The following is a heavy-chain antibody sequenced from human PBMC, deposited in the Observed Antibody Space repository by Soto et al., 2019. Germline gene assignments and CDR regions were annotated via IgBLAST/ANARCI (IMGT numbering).Heavy chain of an antibody. CDR1: GGSFSCYY. CDR2: INHSGST. CDR3: ARGGGDIVVVPAQRPFDY. D-gene: IGHD2-2*01. Sequence: KPSETLSLTCAVYGGSFSCYYWSWIRQPPGKGLEWIGEINHSGSTNYNPSLKSRVTISVDTSKNQFSLKLSSVTAADTAVYYCARGGGDIVVVPAQRPFDYWGQGTLVTVSS. V-gene: IGHV4-34*01. J-gene: IGHJ4*02.